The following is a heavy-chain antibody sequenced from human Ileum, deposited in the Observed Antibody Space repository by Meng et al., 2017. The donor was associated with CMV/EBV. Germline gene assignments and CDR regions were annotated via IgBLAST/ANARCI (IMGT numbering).Heavy chain of an antibody. CDR3: ARSPVHYDVLTGYSTAHDAFDV. J-gene: IGHJ3*01. D-gene: IGHD3-9*01. V-gene: IGHV3-23*01. CDR2: ISGDGDAA. Sequence: GESLKISCAASGFALRRFAMSWVRQRPGEGLEWVSSISGDGDAAYYADSVEGGFTIIRDNSKNIVYLQMNDQRTEDTAVYYCARSPVHYDVLTGYSTAHDAFDVWGQGTLVTVSS. CDR1: GFALRRFA.